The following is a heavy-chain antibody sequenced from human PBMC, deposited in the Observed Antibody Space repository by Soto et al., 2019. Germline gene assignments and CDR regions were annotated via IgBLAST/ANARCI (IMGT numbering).Heavy chain of an antibody. CDR2: IYYSGST. CDR1: GDSISRRSYY. J-gene: IGHJ4*02. CDR3: ARQRTSVVTQAYFDV. V-gene: IGHV4-39*01. Sequence: PPEKLCVTCTGTGDSISRRSYYWGWIRQPPGKGLEWIGSIYYSGSTYNNPSLRSRVSMSIDPSKDQFSLKLKSVTAADTALYFCARQRTSVVTQAYFDVWGPWSLLTVS. D-gene: IGHD2-21*02.